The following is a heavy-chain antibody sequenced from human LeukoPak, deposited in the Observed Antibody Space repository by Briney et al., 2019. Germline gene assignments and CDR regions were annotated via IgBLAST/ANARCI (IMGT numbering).Heavy chain of an antibody. CDR3: ARAYVKRYYFDY. D-gene: IGHD3-16*01. J-gene: IGHJ4*02. V-gene: IGHV3-53*01. CDR1: GFTVSSNY. CDR2: IYSGGST. Sequence: PGGSLRLSCAASGFTVSSNYMSWVRQAPGKGLEWVSVIYSGGSTYYADSVKGRFTISRDNSKNTQYLEMNSLRAEDTALYYCARAYVKRYYFDYWGQGTLVTVSS.